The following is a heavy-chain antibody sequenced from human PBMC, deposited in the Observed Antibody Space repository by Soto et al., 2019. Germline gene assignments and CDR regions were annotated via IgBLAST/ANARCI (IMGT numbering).Heavy chain of an antibody. CDR2: IYYSGST. J-gene: IGHJ4*02. CDR3: ARTPNMGLWFGEPHPYFDY. D-gene: IGHD3-10*01. V-gene: IGHV4-39*07. CDR1: GGSISSSSYY. Sequence: SETLSLTCTVSGGSISSSSYYWGWIRQPPGKGLEWIGSIYYSGSTYYNPSLKSRVTISVDTSKNQFSLKLSSVTAADTSVYYCARTPNMGLWFGEPHPYFDYWGQGTLVTVSS.